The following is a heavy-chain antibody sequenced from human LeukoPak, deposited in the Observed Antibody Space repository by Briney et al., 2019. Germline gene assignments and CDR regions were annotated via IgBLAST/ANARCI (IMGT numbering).Heavy chain of an antibody. CDR3: ARDPGYSSFDL. CDR1: GFSFTDYW. V-gene: IGHV3-7*01. Sequence: TGGSLRLSCAASGFSFTDYWMSWVRQTPAKGLEFVANMNPDGSVRNYMDSVKGRFTISRDNAKKSLYPEISRLRADDTAVYYCARDPGYSSFDLRGQGTQVTVSS. CDR2: MNPDGSVR. D-gene: IGHD5-12*01. J-gene: IGHJ4*02.